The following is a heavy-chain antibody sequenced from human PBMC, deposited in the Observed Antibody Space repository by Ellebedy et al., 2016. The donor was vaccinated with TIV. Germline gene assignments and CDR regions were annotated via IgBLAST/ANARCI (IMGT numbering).Heavy chain of an antibody. CDR2: ISSSGSTI. CDR1: GFTFSDYY. V-gene: IGHV3-11*04. D-gene: IGHD5-18*01. Sequence: GESLKISCAASGFTFSDYYMSWIRQAPGKGLEWVSYISSSGSTIYYADSVKGRFTISRDNAKNSLYLQMNGLRAEDTAVYYCARDNAVDPAARRPYYYSGMDVWGHGTTVTVSS. J-gene: IGHJ6*02. CDR3: ARDNAVDPAARRPYYYSGMDV.